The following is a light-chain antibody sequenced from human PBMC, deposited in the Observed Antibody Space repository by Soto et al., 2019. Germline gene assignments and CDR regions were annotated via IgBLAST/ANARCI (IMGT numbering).Light chain of an antibody. V-gene: IGLV2-14*01. J-gene: IGLJ3*02. CDR3: GIWDTSRNLWL. CDR1: SGDVGGYKF. Sequence: QSALTQPASVSGSPGQSITIYCTGTSGDVGGYKFVSWYQQHPGKAPKLMIYEVSNRPSGVSSRFSGSKSGNTASLTISGLQAEDEADYFCGIWDTSRNLWLFGGGTKLTVL. CDR2: EVS.